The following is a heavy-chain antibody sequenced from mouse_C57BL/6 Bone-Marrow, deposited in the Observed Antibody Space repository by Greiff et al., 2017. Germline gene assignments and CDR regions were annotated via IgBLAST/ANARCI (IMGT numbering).Heavy chain of an antibody. V-gene: IGHV5-6*01. CDR1: GFTFSSYG. CDR3: ARQITVEAY. CDR2: ISSGGSYT. J-gene: IGHJ3*01. D-gene: IGHD1-1*01. Sequence: EVQVVESGGDLVKPGGSLKLSCAASGFTFSSYGMSWVRQTPDKRLEWVATISSGGSYTYYPDSVKGRFTISRDNAKNTLYLQMSSLKSEDTAMYYCARQITVEAYGGQGTLVTVSA.